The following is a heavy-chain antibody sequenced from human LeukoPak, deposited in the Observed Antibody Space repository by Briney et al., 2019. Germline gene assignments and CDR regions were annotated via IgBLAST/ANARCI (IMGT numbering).Heavy chain of an antibody. CDR1: GFTFSSYA. J-gene: IGHJ4*02. D-gene: IGHD3-3*01. Sequence: GGSLRLSCAASGFTFSSYAMSWVRQAPGKGLEWVSAISGSGGSTYYADSVKGRFTISRDNSENTLYLQMNSLRAEDTAVYYCAKDWYYDFWSGYYLFDYWGQGTLVTVSS. V-gene: IGHV3-23*01. CDR2: ISGSGGST. CDR3: AKDWYYDFWSGYYLFDY.